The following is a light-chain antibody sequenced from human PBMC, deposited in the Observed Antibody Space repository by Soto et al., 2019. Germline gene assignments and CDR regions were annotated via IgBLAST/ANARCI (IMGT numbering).Light chain of an antibody. Sequence: AIQLTQSPSSLSASVGDRVTITCRASQGISSALASYQQKPGKAPKLLIYDASSLKSGVPSRFSGSGSGTDFTLTISSLQPEDFATYYCQQFNSYPPLTFGGGTKVEMK. V-gene: IGKV1-13*02. J-gene: IGKJ4*01. CDR3: QQFNSYPPLT. CDR1: QGISSA. CDR2: DAS.